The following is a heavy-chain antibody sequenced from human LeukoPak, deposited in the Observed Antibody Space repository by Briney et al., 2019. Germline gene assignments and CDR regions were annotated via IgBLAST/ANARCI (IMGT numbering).Heavy chain of an antibody. CDR3: ARGGGDYYDSSGYLYYYYYMDV. Sequence: GGSLRLSCAASGFTFSSYSMNWVRQAPGKGLEWVSSISSSSSYIYYADSVKGRFTISRDNAKNSLYLQMNSLRAEDTAVYYCARGGGDYYDSSGYLYYYYYMDVWGQGTTVTVSS. CDR1: GFTFSSYS. D-gene: IGHD3-22*01. CDR2: ISSSSSYI. J-gene: IGHJ6*03. V-gene: IGHV3-21*01.